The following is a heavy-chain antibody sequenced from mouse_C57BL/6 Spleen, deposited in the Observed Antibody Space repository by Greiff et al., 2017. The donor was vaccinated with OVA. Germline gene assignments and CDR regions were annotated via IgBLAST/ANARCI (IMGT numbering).Heavy chain of an antibody. D-gene: IGHD2-4*01. V-gene: IGHV3-6*01. Sequence: ESGPGLVKPSQSLSLTCSVTGYSITSGYYWNWIRQFPGNKLEWMGYISYDGSNNYNPSLKNRISITRDTSKNQFFLKLNSVTTEDTATYYCARAYYDYDDFDYWGQGTTLTVSS. CDR2: ISYDGSN. J-gene: IGHJ2*01. CDR1: GYSITSGYY. CDR3: ARAYYDYDDFDY.